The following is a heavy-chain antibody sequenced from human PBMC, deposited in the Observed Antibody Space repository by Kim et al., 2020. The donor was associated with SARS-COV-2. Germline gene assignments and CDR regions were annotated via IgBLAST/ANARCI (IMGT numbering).Heavy chain of an antibody. D-gene: IGHD3-10*01. Sequence: GGSLRLSCAASGFTFDDYAMHWVRQAPGKGLEWVSLISGDGGSTYYADSVKGRFTISRDNSKNSLYLQMNSLRTEDTALYYCAKDIRPAGYYYYGMDVWGQGTTVTVSS. CDR2: ISGDGGST. V-gene: IGHV3-43*02. CDR1: GFTFDDYA. CDR3: AKDIRPAGYYYYGMDV. J-gene: IGHJ6*02.